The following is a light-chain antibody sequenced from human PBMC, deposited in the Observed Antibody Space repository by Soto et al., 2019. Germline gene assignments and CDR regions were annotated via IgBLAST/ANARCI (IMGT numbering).Light chain of an antibody. J-gene: IGLJ2*01. Sequence: QSALTQPASVSGSPGQSITISCTGSSSDVGPYNLVSWYQHHPGKAPKLMISEVVKRPSGVSNRFSGAKSGNTASRTISGLQTEDEADYYCCSYAGSSMFVFGGGTKLTVL. CDR1: SSDVGPYNL. CDR3: CSYAGSSMFV. CDR2: EVV. V-gene: IGLV2-23*02.